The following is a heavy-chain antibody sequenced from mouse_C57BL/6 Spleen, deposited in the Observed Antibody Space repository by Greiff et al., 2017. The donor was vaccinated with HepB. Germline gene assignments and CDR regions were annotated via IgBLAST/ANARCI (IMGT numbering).Heavy chain of an antibody. CDR2: ISDGGSYT. D-gene: IGHD4-1*01. V-gene: IGHV5-4*01. CDR3: AREETGTSAWFAY. J-gene: IGHJ3*01. CDR1: GFTFSSYA. Sequence: EVQLVESGGGLVKPGGSLKLSCAASGFTFSSYAMSWVRQTPEKRLEWVATISDGGSYTYYPDNVKGRFTISRDNAKNNLYLQMSHLKSEDTAMYYCAREETGTSAWFAYWGQGTLVTVSA.